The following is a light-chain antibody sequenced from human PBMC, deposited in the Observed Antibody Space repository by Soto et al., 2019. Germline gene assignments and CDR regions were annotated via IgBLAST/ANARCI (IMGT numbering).Light chain of an antibody. CDR2: GAS. V-gene: IGKV3-15*01. J-gene: IGKJ1*01. Sequence: EIVMTQSPATLSVSPGERATLSLRASHSVYNNLAWYQQNPGQAPRLLIHGASTRATGIPARFSGSGSGTEFTLTISSLQSEDFATYYCQQSYSTPLTFGQGTKVDIK. CDR3: QQSYSTPLT. CDR1: HSVYNN.